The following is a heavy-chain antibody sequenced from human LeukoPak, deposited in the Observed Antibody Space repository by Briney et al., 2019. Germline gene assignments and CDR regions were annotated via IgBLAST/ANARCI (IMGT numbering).Heavy chain of an antibody. Sequence: GESLKISCKASGYDFINYWIAWVRQRPGKGLEWMGSIYPGDSDTTYSPSFQGQVTISADTSINTAYLQWGSLKASDTAMYYCARRVSGYFPFDPWGQGTLITVSS. CDR2: IYPGDSDT. CDR3: ARRVSGYFPFDP. D-gene: IGHD5-12*01. V-gene: IGHV5-51*01. CDR1: GYDFINYW. J-gene: IGHJ5*02.